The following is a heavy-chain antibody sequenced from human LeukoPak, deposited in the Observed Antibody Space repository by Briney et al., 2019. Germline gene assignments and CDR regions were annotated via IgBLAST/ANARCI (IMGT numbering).Heavy chain of an antibody. Sequence: GGSLRLSCAASGFTFSSYGMHWVRQAPGKGLEWVAVISYDGSNKYYADSVKGRFTISRDNSKNTLYLQMNSLRAEDTAVYYCAKALYSYGLGTLDYWGQGTLVTVSS. CDR3: AKALYSYGLGTLDY. CDR1: GFTFSSYG. D-gene: IGHD5-18*01. CDR2: ISYDGSNK. J-gene: IGHJ4*02. V-gene: IGHV3-30*18.